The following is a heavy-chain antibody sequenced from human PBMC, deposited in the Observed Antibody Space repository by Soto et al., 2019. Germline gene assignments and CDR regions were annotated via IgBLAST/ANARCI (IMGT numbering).Heavy chain of an antibody. Sequence: PGESLKISYKGSGYSFTSYLSGWVPQMPGKGLEWMGIIYPGDSDTRYSPSFQGQVTISADKSISTAYLQWSSLKASDTAMYYCARPARGVLWARDAFDIWGQGTMVTVSS. CDR2: IYPGDSDT. V-gene: IGHV5-51*01. D-gene: IGHD3-10*01. CDR3: ARPARGVLWARDAFDI. CDR1: GYSFTSYL. J-gene: IGHJ3*02.